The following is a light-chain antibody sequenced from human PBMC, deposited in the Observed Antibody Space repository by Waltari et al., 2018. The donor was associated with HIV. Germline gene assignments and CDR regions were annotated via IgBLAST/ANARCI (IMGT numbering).Light chain of an antibody. J-gene: IGLJ1*01. CDR2: DVS. V-gene: IGLV2-8*01. Sequence: QSALTQPPSASGSPGQSVTISCTGTSSDDGGYNYVSWYQQHPGNAPKRMIYDVSTRPRGIPERFSGSRSGHTASLTVAGLQAEDEADYYCSSYAGSNNYVVGTGTKVTVL. CDR3: SSYAGSNNYV. CDR1: SSDDGGYNY.